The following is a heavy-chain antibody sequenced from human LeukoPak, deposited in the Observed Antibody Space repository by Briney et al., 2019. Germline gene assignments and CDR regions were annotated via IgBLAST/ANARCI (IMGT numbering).Heavy chain of an antibody. CDR2: IYYSGST. V-gene: IGHV4-59*01. CDR1: GGSISSYY. D-gene: IGHD2-21*02. CDR3: ARGLGVVTATLDH. J-gene: IGHJ4*02. Sequence: PSETLSLTCTVSGGSISSYYWSWLRQPPGKGLEWIGYIYYSGSTNYNPSLKSRVTISVDTSRDQLSLNLNSMTTADTAVYFCARGLGVVTATLDHWGQGTLVTVSS.